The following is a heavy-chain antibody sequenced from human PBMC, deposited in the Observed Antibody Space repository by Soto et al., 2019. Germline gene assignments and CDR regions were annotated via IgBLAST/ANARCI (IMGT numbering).Heavy chain of an antibody. Sequence: LRLSCAASGFTFSSYAMHWVRQAPGKGLEYVSAISSNGGSTYYADSVKGRFTISRDNSKNTLYLQMSSLRAEDTAVYYCVKDLGIVGASTPRWGQGTLVTVSS. CDR1: GFTFSSYA. J-gene: IGHJ4*02. CDR3: VKDLGIVGASTPR. D-gene: IGHD1-26*01. CDR2: ISSNGGST. V-gene: IGHV3-64D*08.